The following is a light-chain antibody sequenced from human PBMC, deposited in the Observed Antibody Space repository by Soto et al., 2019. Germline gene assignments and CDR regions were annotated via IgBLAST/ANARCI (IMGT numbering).Light chain of an antibody. CDR1: QSVSSN. CDR3: QQYGGSPRT. Sequence: EIVMTQSPATLSVSPGERVTLSCRASQSVSSNLAWYQQKPGQAPRLLIYGASSKASGIPARFSGSGSETDFTLTISSLQSEDFAVYYCQQYGGSPRTFGQGTKVDIK. CDR2: GAS. V-gene: IGKV3-15*01. J-gene: IGKJ1*01.